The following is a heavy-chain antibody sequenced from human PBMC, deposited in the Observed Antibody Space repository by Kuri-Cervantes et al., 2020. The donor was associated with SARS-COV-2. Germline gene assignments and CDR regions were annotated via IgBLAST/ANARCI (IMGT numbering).Heavy chain of an antibody. J-gene: IGHJ4*02. CDR3: ARTDIVLMVYAIFREDY. Sequence: ASVKVSCKASGYTFTNYAINWVRQAPGQGLEWMGWISAYNGNTNYAQKLQGRVTMTTDTSTSTAYMELRSLRSDDTAVYYCARTDIVLMVYAIFREDYWGQGTLVTVSS. V-gene: IGHV1-18*01. CDR1: GYTFTNYA. D-gene: IGHD2-8*01. CDR2: ISAYNGNT.